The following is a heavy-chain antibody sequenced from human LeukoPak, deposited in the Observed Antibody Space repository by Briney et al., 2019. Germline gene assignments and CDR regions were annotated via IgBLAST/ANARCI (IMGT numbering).Heavy chain of an antibody. CDR1: GFTFSSYA. CDR3: ARYCSSTSCYLGAFDI. D-gene: IGHD2-2*01. V-gene: IGHV3-23*01. Sequence: GGSLRLSCAASGFTFSSYAMSWVRQAPGKGLEWVSAISGSGGSTYYADSVKGRFTISRDNSKNTLYLQMDSLRAEDTALYYCARYCSSTSCYLGAFDIWGQGTMVTVSS. J-gene: IGHJ3*02. CDR2: ISGSGGST.